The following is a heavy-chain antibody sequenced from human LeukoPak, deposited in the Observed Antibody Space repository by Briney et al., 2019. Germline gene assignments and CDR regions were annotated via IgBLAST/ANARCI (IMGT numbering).Heavy chain of an antibody. V-gene: IGHV1-2*02. CDR1: GYTFTGYY. D-gene: IGHD3-10*01. CDR3: ARAAQTYYYGSGSSGPYGMDV. CDR2: INPNSGGT. Sequence: ASVKVSCKASGYTFTGYYMHWVRQAPGQGLEWMGWINPNSGGTNYAQKFQGRVTMTRDTSISTAHMELSRLRSDDTAVYYCARAAQTYYYGSGSSGPYGMDVWGQGTTVTVSS. J-gene: IGHJ6*02.